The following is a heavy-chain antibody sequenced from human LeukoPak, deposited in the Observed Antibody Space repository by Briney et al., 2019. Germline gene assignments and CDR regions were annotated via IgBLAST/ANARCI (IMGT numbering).Heavy chain of an antibody. CDR1: GYTFTGYY. CDR3: ARGLGYSTPPFYYYYMDV. CDR2: INPNSGGT. Sequence: ASVKVSCKASGYTFTGYYMHWVRQAPGQGLEWMGWINPNSGGTNYAQKFQGRVTMTRDTSISTAYMELSRLRSDDTAVYYCARGLGYSTPPFYYYYMDVWGKGTTVTVSS. D-gene: IGHD4-11*01. J-gene: IGHJ6*03. V-gene: IGHV1-2*02.